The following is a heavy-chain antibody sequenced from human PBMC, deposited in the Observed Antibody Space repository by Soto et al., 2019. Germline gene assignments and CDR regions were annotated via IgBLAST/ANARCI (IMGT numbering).Heavy chain of an antibody. V-gene: IGHV4-30-4*01. CDR1: GGSINGGDYH. CDR3: ARDHRSPSGGMDV. Sequence: PSETLSLTCTVSGGSINGGDYHWTWIRQTPGKGLEWIGAIYYSGSTYYNPSLKSRIRISVDTSKNQFSLKLSSVTAADTAVYYCARDHRSPSGGMDVWGQGTTVTVSS. CDR2: IYYSGST. J-gene: IGHJ6*02.